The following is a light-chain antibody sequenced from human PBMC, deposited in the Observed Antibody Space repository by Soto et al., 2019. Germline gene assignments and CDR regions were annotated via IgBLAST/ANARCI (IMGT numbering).Light chain of an antibody. CDR3: QQYNNWPLA. Sequence: EIVMTQSPASLSVSPGERATLSCRASQSVSNNLAWFQQKPGQAPRLLMYGASTRATDIPARFSGSGSGTEFTLTISSLQSEDFAIYYCQQYNNWPLAFGGGTKVEIK. CDR2: GAS. J-gene: IGKJ4*01. V-gene: IGKV3-15*01. CDR1: QSVSNN.